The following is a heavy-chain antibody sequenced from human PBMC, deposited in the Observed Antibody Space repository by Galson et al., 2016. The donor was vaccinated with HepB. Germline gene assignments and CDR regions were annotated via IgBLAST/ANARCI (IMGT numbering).Heavy chain of an antibody. V-gene: IGHV1-18*01. D-gene: IGHD3-22*01. CDR2: ISANNGNT. J-gene: IGHJ5*02. CDR3: ARTGGYDSSGYYYPDNCFYP. Sequence: SVKVSCKASGYTFTSYGISWVRQAPGQGLEWMGRISANNGNTNYAQKLQGRVTMTTDTSTSTVYMELRSLRSDDPAVYYCARTGGYDSSGYYYPDNCFYPCGGGTLVTVSP. CDR1: GYTFTSYG.